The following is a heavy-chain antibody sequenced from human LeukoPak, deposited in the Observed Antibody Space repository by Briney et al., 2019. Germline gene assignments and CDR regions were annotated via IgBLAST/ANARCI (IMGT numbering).Heavy chain of an antibody. D-gene: IGHD6-6*01. CDR3: ARAYSSSTYYYYYGMDV. CDR1: GFTFSNYW. CDR2: INEDGSEK. V-gene: IGHV3-7*03. Sequence: GGSLRLSCAASGFTFSNYWMSWVRQAPGKGLEWVANINEDGSEKLYVDSVKGRFTISRDNAKNSLDLQMNSLRVEDTAVYYCARAYSSSTYYYYYGMDVWGQGTTVTVSS. J-gene: IGHJ6*02.